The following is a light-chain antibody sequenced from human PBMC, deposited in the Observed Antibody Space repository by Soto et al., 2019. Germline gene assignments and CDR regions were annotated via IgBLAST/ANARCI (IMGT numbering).Light chain of an antibody. CDR2: GTS. J-gene: IGKJ5*01. Sequence: PGERATLSCRASQSVSSSYLAWYQQKPGQAPRLLIFGTSNRATGVPARFSGSGSGTDFTLTINSLEPEDFAVYYCQQRDSWPITFGQGTRLEIK. CDR3: QQRDSWPIT. V-gene: IGKV3D-20*02. CDR1: QSVSSSY.